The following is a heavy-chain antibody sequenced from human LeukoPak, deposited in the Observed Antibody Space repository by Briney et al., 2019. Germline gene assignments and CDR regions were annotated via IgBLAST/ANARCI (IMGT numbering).Heavy chain of an antibody. J-gene: IGHJ5*02. Sequence: PGRSLRLSCAASRFTFSLYAMHWVRQAPGKGLEWVAVIWYDGSNKYYADSVKGRFTISRDNSKNTLYLQMNSLRAEDTAVYYCAREGYGDYGGWFDPWGQGTLVTVSS. CDR1: RFTFSLYA. D-gene: IGHD4-17*01. CDR2: IWYDGSNK. V-gene: IGHV3-30*07. CDR3: AREGYGDYGGWFDP.